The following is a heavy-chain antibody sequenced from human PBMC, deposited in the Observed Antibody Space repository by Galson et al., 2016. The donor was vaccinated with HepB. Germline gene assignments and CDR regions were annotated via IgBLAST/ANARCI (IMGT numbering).Heavy chain of an antibody. Sequence: SLRLSCAASAFTFSSFSMNWVRQAPGKGLEWVSSITGDSSFRYYTDSVKGRFTISRDNAQNSLWLQMNSLRAEDTAVYYCASETTVTTALDYWGQGTLVTVSS. D-gene: IGHD4-17*01. CDR3: ASETTVTTALDY. V-gene: IGHV3-21*01. CDR2: ITGDSSFR. CDR1: AFTFSSFS. J-gene: IGHJ4*02.